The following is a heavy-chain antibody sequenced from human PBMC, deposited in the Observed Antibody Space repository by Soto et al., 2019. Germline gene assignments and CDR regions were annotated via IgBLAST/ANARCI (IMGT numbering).Heavy chain of an antibody. D-gene: IGHD6-6*01. Sequence: VQLVESGGGVGRPGGSLRLSCVASGFTFKTFGMHWVRQAPGKGLEWVAVISYDGSDKFYAESLKGRFTISRDNSNNTLFLQVSSLRVDDTAVYYCAKRGSEYTSSSYFGMDVWGQGTTVTVSS. V-gene: IGHV3-30*18. CDR1: GFTFKTFG. CDR3: AKRGSEYTSSSYFGMDV. CDR2: ISYDGSDK. J-gene: IGHJ6*02.